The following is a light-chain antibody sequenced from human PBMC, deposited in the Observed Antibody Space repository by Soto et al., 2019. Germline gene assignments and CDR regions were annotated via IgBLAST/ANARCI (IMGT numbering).Light chain of an antibody. CDR1: QSVRSNY. J-gene: IGKJ4*01. V-gene: IGKV3-20*01. Sequence: EIVLTQSPDTLSLSPGERATLSCRASQSVRSNYLAWYQQKPGQAPRFLIYDAYSRATGLPDRFSGSGSGTDFTLTISRLETEDFTVYYCQQYGSTPLTFGGGTKVDSK. CDR3: QQYGSTPLT. CDR2: DAY.